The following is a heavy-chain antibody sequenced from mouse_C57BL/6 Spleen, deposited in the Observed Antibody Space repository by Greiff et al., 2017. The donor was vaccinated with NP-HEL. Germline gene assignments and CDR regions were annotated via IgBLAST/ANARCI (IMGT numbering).Heavy chain of an antibody. J-gene: IGHJ4*01. Sequence: EVQGVESGGGLVKPGGSLKLSCAASGFTFSSYAMSWVRQTPEKRLEWVATISDGGSYTYYPDNVKGRFTISRDNAKNNLYLQMSHLKSEDTAMYYCARDRYYGNYEVWYAMDYWGQGTSVTVSS. D-gene: IGHD2-1*01. CDR2: ISDGGSYT. V-gene: IGHV5-4*01. CDR1: GFTFSSYA. CDR3: ARDRYYGNYEVWYAMDY.